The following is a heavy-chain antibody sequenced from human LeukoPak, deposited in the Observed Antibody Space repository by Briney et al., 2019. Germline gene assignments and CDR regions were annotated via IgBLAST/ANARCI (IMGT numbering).Heavy chain of an antibody. CDR3: ARGKLAAPGRTGYNWFDP. CDR1: GYLFINYY. CDR2: INPNSGGT. D-gene: IGHD6-13*01. Sequence: ASVKVSCKASGYLFINYYVHWVRQAPGQGLEWMGWINPNSGGTNYAQKFQGRVTMPRDTSITTAYMELSGLRSDDTAIYYCARGKLAAPGRTGYNWFDPWGQGTLVTVSS. V-gene: IGHV1-2*02. J-gene: IGHJ5*02.